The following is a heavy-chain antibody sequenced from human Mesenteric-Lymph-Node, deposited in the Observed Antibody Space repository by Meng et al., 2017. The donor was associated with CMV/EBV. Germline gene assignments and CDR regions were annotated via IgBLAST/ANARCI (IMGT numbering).Heavy chain of an antibody. J-gene: IGHJ4*02. D-gene: IGHD4-23*01. V-gene: IGHV3-11*01. CDR3: ARDDGGNSVLDN. CDR1: GFTFSDYY. CDR2: ISSSGSTI. Sequence: QVQLFESGGGLVKAGGSLRLSCAASGFTFSDYYMSWIRQAPGKGLEWVSYISSSGSTIDYADSVVGRFTISRDNAKNSVSLQMNSLRVEDTAVYYCARDDGGNSVLDNWGQGTLVTVSS.